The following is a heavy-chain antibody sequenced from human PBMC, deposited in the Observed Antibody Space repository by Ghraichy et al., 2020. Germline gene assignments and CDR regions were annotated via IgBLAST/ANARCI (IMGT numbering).Heavy chain of an antibody. CDR3: AAHYYGSGNRHSRYYYYYYGMDV. Sequence: ASVKVSCKVSGYTLTELSMHWVRQAPGKGLEWMGGFDPEDGETIYAQKFQGRVTMTEDTSTDTAYMELSSLRSEDTAVYYCAAHYYGSGNRHSRYYYYYYGMDVWGQGTTVTVSS. D-gene: IGHD3-10*01. J-gene: IGHJ6*02. CDR2: FDPEDGET. V-gene: IGHV1-24*01. CDR1: GYTLTELS.